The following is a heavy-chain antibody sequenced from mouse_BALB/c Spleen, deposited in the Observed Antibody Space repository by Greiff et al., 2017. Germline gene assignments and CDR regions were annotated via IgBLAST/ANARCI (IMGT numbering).Heavy chain of an antibody. V-gene: IGHV3-2*02. Sequence: EVKVEESGPGLVKPSQSLSLTCTVTGYSITSDYAWNWIRQFPGNKLELMGYISYSGSTSYNPSLKSRISITRDTSKNQFFLQLNSVTTEDTATYYCARGRPYYYAMDYWGQGTSVTVSS. CDR2: ISYSGST. CDR3: ARGRPYYYAMDY. CDR1: GYSITSDYA. J-gene: IGHJ4*01.